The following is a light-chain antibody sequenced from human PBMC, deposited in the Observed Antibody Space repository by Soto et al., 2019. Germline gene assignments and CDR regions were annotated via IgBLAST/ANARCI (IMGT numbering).Light chain of an antibody. V-gene: IGKV3-11*01. CDR3: QHHSNWLWT. J-gene: IGKJ1*01. CDR2: HAS. CDR1: QSVSRY. Sequence: EIVLTQSPATLCLSPGERDTLSCRASQSVSRYLAWYQQKPGQAPRLLIYHASNRATGIPARFSGSGSGTDFTLTISSLEPEDFAIYYCQHHSNWLWTVGQGTKVDI.